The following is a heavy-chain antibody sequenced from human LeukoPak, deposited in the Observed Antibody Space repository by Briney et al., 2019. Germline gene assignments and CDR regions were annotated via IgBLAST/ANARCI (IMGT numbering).Heavy chain of an antibody. CDR2: ISPNSGDT. J-gene: IGHJ4*02. Sequence: ASVKVSCKASGYTFTSYGISWVRQAPGQGLEWMGWISPNSGDTNSAQNFQGRVTMTRDTSISTAYMELSRLRSDDTAVYYCARGKCSGTSCYIESGFDYWGQGTLVTVSS. V-gene: IGHV1-2*02. CDR1: GYTFTSYG. CDR3: ARGKCSGTSCYIESGFDY. D-gene: IGHD2-2*02.